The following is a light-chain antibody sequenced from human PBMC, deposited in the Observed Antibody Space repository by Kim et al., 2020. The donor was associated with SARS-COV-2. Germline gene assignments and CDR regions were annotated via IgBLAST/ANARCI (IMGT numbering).Light chain of an antibody. CDR1: SSNIGSNY. J-gene: IGLJ1*01. Sequence: QSVLTQPPSASGTPGQRVTISCSGSSSNIGSNYVYWYQQFPGTAPKLLISRNNQRPSGVPDRFSGSTSGTSASLAISGLRSEDEADYYCAAWDDSLSGYVFGTGTKVTV. CDR2: RNN. CDR3: AAWDDSLSGYV. V-gene: IGLV1-47*01.